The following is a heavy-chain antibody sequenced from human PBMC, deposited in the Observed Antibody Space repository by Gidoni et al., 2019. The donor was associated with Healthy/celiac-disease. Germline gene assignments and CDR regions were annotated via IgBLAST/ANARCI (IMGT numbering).Heavy chain of an antibody. CDR1: GGSISSSSYY. CDR2: IYYSGST. Sequence: QLQLQESGPGLVKPSETLSLTCTVSGGSISSSSYYWGWIRQPPGKGLEWIGSIYYSGSTYYNPSLKSRVTISVDTSKNQFSLKLSSVTAADTAVCYCASLWFGEYDYWGQGTLVTVSS. CDR3: ASLWFGEYDY. D-gene: IGHD3-10*01. V-gene: IGHV4-39*07. J-gene: IGHJ4*02.